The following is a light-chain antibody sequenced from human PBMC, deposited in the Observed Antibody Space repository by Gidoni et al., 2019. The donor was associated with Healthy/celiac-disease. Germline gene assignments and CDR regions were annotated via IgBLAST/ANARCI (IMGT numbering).Light chain of an antibody. CDR1: QGISSY. Sequence: DIHMTQSPSSLSASVGDRVTITCRASQGISSYLAWYQQKPGKVPKLLIYAASTLQSGVPSRFSGSGSGTDFTLTISSLQPEDVATYYCQKYNSAPWTFGQGTKVEIK. J-gene: IGKJ1*01. V-gene: IGKV1-27*01. CDR3: QKYNSAPWT. CDR2: AAS.